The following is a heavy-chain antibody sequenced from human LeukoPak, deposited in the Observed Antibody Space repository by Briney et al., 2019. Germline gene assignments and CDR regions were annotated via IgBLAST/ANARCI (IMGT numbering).Heavy chain of an antibody. CDR2: GST. CDR3: GRHAAFAPFDF. CDR1: GGSISSHY. V-gene: IGHV4-39*01. J-gene: IGHJ4*02. Sequence: PSGTLSLTCSVSGGSISSHYWGWIRQPPGKGLEWIGSGSTYYNASLESRVTMSVDTSKNQFSLRLSSLTAADTAVYYCGRHAAFAPFDFWGQGTLVTVSS.